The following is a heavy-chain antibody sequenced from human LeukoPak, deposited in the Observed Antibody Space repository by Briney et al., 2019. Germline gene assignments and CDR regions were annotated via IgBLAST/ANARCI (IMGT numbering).Heavy chain of an antibody. Sequence: SETLSLTCTVSGGSISSYYWSWIRQPPGKGLEWIGYIYHSGSTNYNPSLKSRVTISVDTSRNQFSMNLNSVTAADTAVYYCAKGAGSPWFDPWGQGTLVTVSS. CDR3: AKGAGSPWFDP. CDR2: IYHSGST. CDR1: GGSISSYY. V-gene: IGHV4-59*08. D-gene: IGHD6-19*01. J-gene: IGHJ5*02.